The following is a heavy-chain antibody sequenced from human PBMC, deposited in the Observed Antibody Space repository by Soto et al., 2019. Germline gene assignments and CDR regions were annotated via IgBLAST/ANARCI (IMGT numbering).Heavy chain of an antibody. Sequence: QVQLVQSGAEVKEPGASVTVSCRASGDRFTDYYMHWVRQAPGQGLEWMGWINPNSGVTKYAQKFQGWVTMTRYTSISTVYMQLSRLRFDDTAIYYCARESGGATATLDYYYFYMDVCGTGTTVTVSS. CDR3: ARESGGATATLDYYYFYMDV. CDR1: GDRFTDYY. V-gene: IGHV1-2*04. D-gene: IGHD5-12*01. CDR2: INPNSGVT. J-gene: IGHJ6*03.